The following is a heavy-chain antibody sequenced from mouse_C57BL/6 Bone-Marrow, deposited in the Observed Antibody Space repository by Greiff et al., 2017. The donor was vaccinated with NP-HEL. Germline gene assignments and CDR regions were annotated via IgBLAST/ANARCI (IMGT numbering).Heavy chain of an antibody. V-gene: IGHV1-69*01. CDR2: IDPSDSYT. Sequence: QVQLQQPGAELVMPGASVKLSCKASGYTFTSYWMHWVKQRPGQGLEWIGEIDPSDSYTNYNQKFKGKSTLTVDKSSSTAYMQLSSLTSEDSAVYYCALYDGYYWFAYWGQGTLVTVSA. D-gene: IGHD2-3*01. J-gene: IGHJ3*01. CDR3: ALYDGYYWFAY. CDR1: GYTFTSYW.